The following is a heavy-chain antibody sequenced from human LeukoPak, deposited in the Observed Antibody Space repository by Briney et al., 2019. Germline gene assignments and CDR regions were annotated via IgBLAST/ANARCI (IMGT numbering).Heavy chain of an antibody. CDR3: ARDSLTMIVGRQKRGLDY. D-gene: IGHD3-22*01. V-gene: IGHV3-23*01. CDR1: GFTSSSYA. CDR2: ISGRTGST. Sequence: GGSLRLSCAASGFTSSSYAMSWVRQAPGKGLEWVSHISGRTGSTYYADSVKGRFTISRDNAKNSLYLQMNSLRAEDTAVYYCARDSLTMIVGRQKRGLDYWGQGTLVTVSS. J-gene: IGHJ4*02.